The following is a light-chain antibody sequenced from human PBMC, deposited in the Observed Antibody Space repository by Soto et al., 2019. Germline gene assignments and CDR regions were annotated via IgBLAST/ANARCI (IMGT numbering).Light chain of an antibody. CDR3: QQYNSYSSWT. CDR2: KAS. V-gene: IGKV1-5*03. J-gene: IGKJ1*01. Sequence: DIHMTQFPSTLPTSLRDIVTITFLASQSISIWLAWYQQKPGKAPKILIYKASSIESGVPSRFSGSGSGTEFTLTISSRQPDDFTTYYYQQYNSYSSWTFGQGTKV. CDR1: QSISIW.